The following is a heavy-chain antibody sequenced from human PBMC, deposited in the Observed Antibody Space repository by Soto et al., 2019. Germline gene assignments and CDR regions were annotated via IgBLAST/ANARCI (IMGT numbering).Heavy chain of an antibody. J-gene: IGHJ6*02. CDR3: AKDLPWNRHWGTTTYGMDV. Sequence: PGGSLRLSCAASGFTFDDYAMHWVRQAPGKGLEWVSGISWNSGSIGYADSVKGRFTISRDNAKNSLYLQMNSLRAEDTALYYCAKDLPWNRHWGTTTYGMDVWGQGTTVTVSS. V-gene: IGHV3-9*01. CDR2: ISWNSGSI. D-gene: IGHD1-1*01. CDR1: GFTFDDYA.